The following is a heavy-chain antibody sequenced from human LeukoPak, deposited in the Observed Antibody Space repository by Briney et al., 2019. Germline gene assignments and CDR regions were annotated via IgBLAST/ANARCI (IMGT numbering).Heavy chain of an antibody. CDR1: GSTFSIYN. CDR2: ISSSSSPI. Sequence: GGSLRLSCAASGSTFSIYNMNWVRQAPGKGLEWVSYISSSSSPIYYADSVKGRFTISRDNAKNSLYLQMNSLRGEDTAVYYCARDLGIAPTFGGQGTLVTVSS. D-gene: IGHD6-13*01. CDR3: ARDLGIAPTF. J-gene: IGHJ4*02. V-gene: IGHV3-48*01.